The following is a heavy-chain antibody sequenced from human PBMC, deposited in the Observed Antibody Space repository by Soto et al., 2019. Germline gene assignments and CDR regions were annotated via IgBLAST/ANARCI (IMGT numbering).Heavy chain of an antibody. CDR1: RFAFGSYG. CDR3: ARWGCSSASCSDFDY. D-gene: IGHD2-2*01. CDR2: IWYDGGEK. J-gene: IGHJ4*02. Sequence: QVQLVESGGGVVQPGGSLRLSCAASRFAFGSYGMHWVRQPPGKGLEWVAVIWYDGGEKHYADSVKGRFTISRDNSKNTLYLQVNGLRVEDSAVYYCARWGCSSASCSDFDYWGQGTLVTVSS. V-gene: IGHV3-33*01.